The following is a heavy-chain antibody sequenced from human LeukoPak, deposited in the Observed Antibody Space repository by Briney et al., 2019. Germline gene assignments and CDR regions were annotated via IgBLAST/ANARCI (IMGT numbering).Heavy chain of an antibody. J-gene: IGHJ4*02. Sequence: SETLSLTCTVSGGSISSSPYYWGWIRQPPGKGLEWIGSIYYSGSTYYKSSLKSRVTISVDTSKNQFSLKLSSVTAADTAVYSCARHKGPWKDPFDYWGQGTLVTVSS. V-gene: IGHV4-39*01. CDR2: IYYSGST. CDR1: GGSISSSPYY. D-gene: IGHD1-1*01. CDR3: ARHKGPWKDPFDY.